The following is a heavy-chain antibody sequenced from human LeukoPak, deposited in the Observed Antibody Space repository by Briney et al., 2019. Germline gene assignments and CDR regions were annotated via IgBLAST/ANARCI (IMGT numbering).Heavy chain of an antibody. Sequence: GGSLRLSCAASGFTFSSYEMNWVRQAPGKGLEWISYISSSVSIIYYADSVKGRFTISRDNAKNSLYLQMNSLRAEDTAVYYCARGDILTGSDYYYYMDVWGKGTTVTISS. V-gene: IGHV3-48*03. D-gene: IGHD3-9*01. CDR1: GFTFSSYE. J-gene: IGHJ6*03. CDR3: ARGDILTGSDYYYYMDV. CDR2: ISSSVSII.